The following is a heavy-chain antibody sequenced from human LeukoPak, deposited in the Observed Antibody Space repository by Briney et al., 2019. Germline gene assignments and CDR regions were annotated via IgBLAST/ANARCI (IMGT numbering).Heavy chain of an antibody. CDR1: GGSFSGYY. D-gene: IGHD1-26*01. V-gene: IGHV4-34*01. J-gene: IGHJ4*02. Sequence: PSETLSLTCAVYGGSFSGYYLSWIRQPPGKGLEWIGEINHSGSTNYNPSLKSRVTISLDTSKNQFSLKLSSVTAADTAVYYCAGRVGATTIDYWGQGTLVTVSS. CDR2: INHSGST. CDR3: AGRVGATTIDY.